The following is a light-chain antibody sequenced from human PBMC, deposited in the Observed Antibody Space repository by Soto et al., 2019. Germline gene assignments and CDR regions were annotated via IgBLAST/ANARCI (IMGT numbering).Light chain of an antibody. J-gene: IGKJ2*01. CDR1: QDISSW. V-gene: IGKV1-12*01. Sequence: DIQMTQSPSSVSASVGDSVIITCRASQDISSWLAWYQQKPGRAPKFLIYAASTLQTGVPSRFSGSGSGTDFTLTISSLQPEDFATYYCQQANSFPYTFGQGTKVEIK. CDR3: QQANSFPYT. CDR2: AAS.